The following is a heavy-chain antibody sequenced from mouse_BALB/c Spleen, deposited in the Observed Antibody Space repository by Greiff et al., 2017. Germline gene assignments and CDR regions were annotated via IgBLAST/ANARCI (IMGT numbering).Heavy chain of an antibody. D-gene: IGHD2-1*01. CDR1: GFTFSSFG. Sequence: EVHLVESGGGLVQPGGSRKLSCAASGFTFSSFGMHWVRQAPEKGLEWVAYISSGSSTIYYADTVKGRFTISRDNPKNTLFLQMTSLRSEDTAMYYCARSYYGNYRDGYAMDYWGQGTSVTVSS. CDR2: ISSGSSTI. V-gene: IGHV5-17*02. J-gene: IGHJ4*01. CDR3: ARSYYGNYRDGYAMDY.